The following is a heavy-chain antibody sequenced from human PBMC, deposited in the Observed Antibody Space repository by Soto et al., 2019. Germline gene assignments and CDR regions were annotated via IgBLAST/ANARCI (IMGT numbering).Heavy chain of an antibody. Sequence: EVQLLESGGGLVQSGGSVRLSCAASGFTFSSLWMHWVRQAPGKGLVWVSRINSDGSTIDYADSVKGRFTISRDNAKNMVYVQMNSLRAEDTAVYYCASGSIDYSSSWYDYWGQGTLVTASS. V-gene: IGHV3-74*01. CDR2: INSDGSTI. CDR3: ASGSIDYSSSWYDY. D-gene: IGHD6-13*01. J-gene: IGHJ4*02. CDR1: GFTFSSLW.